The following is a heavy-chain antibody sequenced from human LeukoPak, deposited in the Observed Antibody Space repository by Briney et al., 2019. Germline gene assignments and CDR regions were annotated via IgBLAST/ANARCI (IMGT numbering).Heavy chain of an antibody. CDR1: GYRFTSYW. V-gene: IGHV5-51*01. J-gene: IGHJ4*02. CDR2: IYPGDSDT. D-gene: IGHD5-24*01. Sequence: GESLKISFKGSGYRFTSYWIGWVRPMPGKGLEWMGIIYPGDSDTRYSPSFQGQVTISADKSISTAYLQWSSLKASDTAMYYCARLNGYNHPEFGYWGQGTLVTVSS. CDR3: ARLNGYNHPEFGY.